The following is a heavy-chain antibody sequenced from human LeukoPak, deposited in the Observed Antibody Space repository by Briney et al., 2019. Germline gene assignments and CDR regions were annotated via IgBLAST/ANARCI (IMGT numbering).Heavy chain of an antibody. J-gene: IGHJ4*01. D-gene: IGHD6-6*01. CDR1: GFTLRNYW. CDR3: ARYSSSSGGAAYYLDY. Sequence: PGGSLRLSCTASGFTLRNYWMHWVRQVPGKRLVWVSRISGDGSVTNYTDSVQGRFTISRDNAKNILSLQINSLRSDDTAVYYCARYSSSSGGAAYYLDYWGHGTLVTVSS. CDR2: ISGDGSVT. V-gene: IGHV3-74*01.